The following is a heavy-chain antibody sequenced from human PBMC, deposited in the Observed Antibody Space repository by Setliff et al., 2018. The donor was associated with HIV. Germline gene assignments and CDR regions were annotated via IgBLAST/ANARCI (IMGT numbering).Heavy chain of an antibody. J-gene: IGHJ3*02. CDR2: LYVSGDT. CDR3: ARGPLDSSGYRSDAFDI. V-gene: IGHV4-4*07. Sequence: SETLSLTCYVTDDPISSYYWSWVRQPAGKGLEWIGRLYVSGDTNYNPSLKSRVTMSLDTSKKHFSLKLSSVTAADTAVYYCARGPLDSSGYRSDAFDIWGQGTMVTVSS. D-gene: IGHD3-22*01. CDR1: DDPISSYY.